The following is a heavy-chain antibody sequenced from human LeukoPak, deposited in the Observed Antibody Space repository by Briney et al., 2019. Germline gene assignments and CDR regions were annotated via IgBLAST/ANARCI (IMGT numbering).Heavy chain of an antibody. J-gene: IGHJ4*02. CDR3: ARILWFGELRYFDY. Sequence: PGGSLRLSCAASGFTFSSYTVSWIRQAPGKGLEWVSSISGSSSYIYYADSVKGRITISRDNAKNSLYLQMNSLRAEDTAVYYCARILWFGELRYFDYWGQGTLVTVSS. CDR1: GFTFSSYT. V-gene: IGHV3-21*01. CDR2: ISGSSSYI. D-gene: IGHD3-10*01.